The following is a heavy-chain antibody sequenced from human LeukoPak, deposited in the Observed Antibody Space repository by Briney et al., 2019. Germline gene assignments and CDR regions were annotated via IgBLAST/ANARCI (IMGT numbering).Heavy chain of an antibody. V-gene: IGHV3-7*01. CDR1: GFTFNDYW. Sequence: PGGSLRLSCAASGFTFNDYWMTWVRQAPGKGLEWLADIKEDGRETHYADSVKGRFTILRDNTKNSVFLQMNSLTAEDTAVYYCAREAREWLPDYWGQGTLVTVSS. CDR3: AREAREWLPDY. D-gene: IGHD6-19*01. J-gene: IGHJ4*02. CDR2: IKEDGRET.